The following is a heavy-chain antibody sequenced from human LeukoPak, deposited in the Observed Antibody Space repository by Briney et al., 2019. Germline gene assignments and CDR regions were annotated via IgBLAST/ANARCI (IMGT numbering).Heavy chain of an antibody. D-gene: IGHD3-16*02. J-gene: IGHJ4*02. V-gene: IGHV4-39*01. CDR1: GGSISSSSYY. CDR3: ARALSTPPRSDY. Sequence: PSETLSLTCTVSGGSISSSSYYWGWIRQPPGKGLEWIGSIYHSGSTYYNPSLKSRVTISVDTSKNQFSLKLSSVTAADTAVYYCARALSTPPRSDYWGQGTLVTVSS. CDR2: IYHSGST.